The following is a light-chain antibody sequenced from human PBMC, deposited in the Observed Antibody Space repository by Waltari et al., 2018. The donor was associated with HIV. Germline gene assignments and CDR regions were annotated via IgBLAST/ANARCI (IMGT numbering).Light chain of an antibody. CDR1: SSDIGAYNY. V-gene: IGLV2-8*01. CDR2: DVT. J-gene: IGLJ2*01. Sequence: QSALTQPPSASGSPGQSVTISCTGTSSDIGAYNYVAWYQQYPSKAPKLMIYDVTKRPAGVPDRFSGSKSGNTASLTVSGLQAEDEADYYCASHAGSKDVFGGGTKLTVL. CDR3: ASHAGSKDV.